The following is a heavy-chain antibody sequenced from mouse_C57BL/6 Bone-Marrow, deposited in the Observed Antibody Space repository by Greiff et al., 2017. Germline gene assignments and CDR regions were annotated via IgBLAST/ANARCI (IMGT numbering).Heavy chain of an antibody. CDR2: IYPGGGYT. D-gene: IGHD2-10*01. V-gene: IGHV1-63*01. CDR1: GYTFTNYW. CDR3: ATYYGNSYFDY. J-gene: IGHJ2*01. Sequence: QVQLKQSGAELVRPGTSVKMSCKASGYTFTNYWIGWAKQRPGHGLEWIGAIYPGGGYTNYNEKFKGKATLTADKSSSTAYMQFSSLTSEDSAIYYCATYYGNSYFDYWGQGTTLTVSS.